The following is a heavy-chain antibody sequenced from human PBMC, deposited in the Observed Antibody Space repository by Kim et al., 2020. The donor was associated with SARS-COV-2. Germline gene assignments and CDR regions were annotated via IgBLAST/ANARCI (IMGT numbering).Heavy chain of an antibody. D-gene: IGHD3-10*01. Sequence: SETLSLTCSVSGGLIRSSSHYWGWIRQPPGNGLEWIGSIYYSGDTYSNPSLTRRVTMSLDTSKNQFSMKLTSVTAADTAVYYCARVSQNPWYGEINDYFYAMDVWGQGTTVTVSS. CDR1: GGLIRSSSHY. CDR2: IYYSGDT. CDR3: ARVSQNPWYGEINDYFYAMDV. J-gene: IGHJ6*02. V-gene: IGHV4-39*01.